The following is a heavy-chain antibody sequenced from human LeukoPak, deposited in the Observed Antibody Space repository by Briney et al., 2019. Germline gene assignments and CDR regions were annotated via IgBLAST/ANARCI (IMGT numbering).Heavy chain of an antibody. J-gene: IGHJ4*02. D-gene: IGHD2-15*01. CDR3: ARTRFVDQASRIYS. CDR2: IDWDDDK. Sequence: SRPTPCHPTQTLTLASTFSAISLTTSGMCVSWIRQPPGKALEWLARIDWDDDKFYSTSLKTRLTISKDTSKNQVVLTMTNMDPVDTATYYCARTRFVDQASRIYSWGQGNLVTVSS. V-gene: IGHV2-70*17. CDR1: AISLTTSGMC.